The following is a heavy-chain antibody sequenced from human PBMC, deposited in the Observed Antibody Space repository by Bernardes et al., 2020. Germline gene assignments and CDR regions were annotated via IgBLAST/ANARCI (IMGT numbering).Heavy chain of an antibody. J-gene: IGHJ4*02. CDR3: ARDADYGDLTRRFSFDY. CDR1: GFTFSDYY. V-gene: IGHV3-11*01. D-gene: IGHD4-17*01. Sequence: GGSLRLSCAASGFTFSDYYMSWIRQAPGKGLEWVSYISSSGSTIYYADSVKGRFTISRDNAKNSLYLQMNSLRAEDTAVYYCARDADYGDLTRRFSFDYWGQGTLVTVSS. CDR2: ISSSGSTI.